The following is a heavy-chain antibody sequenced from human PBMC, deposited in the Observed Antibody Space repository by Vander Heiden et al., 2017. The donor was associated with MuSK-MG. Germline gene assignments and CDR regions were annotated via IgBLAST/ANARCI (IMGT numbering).Heavy chain of an antibody. D-gene: IGHD3-16*01. CDR1: GFTFSSYG. CDR2: IRYDGSNK. J-gene: IGHJ6*04. Sequence: QVQLVESGGGVVQPGWSLRLSCAASGFTFSSYGMHWVRQATGKGLEWGACIRYDGSNKYYADSVKGRFTIYRENYKNTLDMKRNSLRAEETAVYYCAKDPGFYGVWGKGTTVTVSS. V-gene: IGHV3-30*02. CDR3: AKDPGFYGV.